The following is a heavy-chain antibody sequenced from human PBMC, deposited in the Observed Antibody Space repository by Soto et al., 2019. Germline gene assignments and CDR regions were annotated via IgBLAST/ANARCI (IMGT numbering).Heavy chain of an antibody. Sequence: QVQLQESGPGLVKPSQTLSLTCTVSGGSISSGGYYWIWIRQHPGQGLEWIGYIYYSGSTYYNPSLTSRVTISVDTSKNQFSLKLSAVTAADTAVYYCARRYGGNFDYWGQGTLVTVSS. CDR2: IYYSGST. CDR1: GGSISSGGYY. V-gene: IGHV4-31*03. J-gene: IGHJ4*02. D-gene: IGHD2-15*01. CDR3: ARRYGGNFDY.